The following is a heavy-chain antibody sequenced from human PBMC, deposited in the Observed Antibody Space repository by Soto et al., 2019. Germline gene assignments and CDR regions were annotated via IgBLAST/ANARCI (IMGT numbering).Heavy chain of an antibody. Sequence: EVQLVESGGGLVQPGGSLRVSCAASGFTFSSYSMNWVRQAPGKGLEWVSYISSSSSTIYYADSVKGRFTISRDNAKNSLYLQMNSQRAEDTAVYYCARDPGIAVAGTTFDYWGQGNLVTVSS. CDR1: GFTFSSYS. D-gene: IGHD6-19*01. J-gene: IGHJ4*02. V-gene: IGHV3-48*01. CDR3: ARDPGIAVAGTTFDY. CDR2: ISSSSSTI.